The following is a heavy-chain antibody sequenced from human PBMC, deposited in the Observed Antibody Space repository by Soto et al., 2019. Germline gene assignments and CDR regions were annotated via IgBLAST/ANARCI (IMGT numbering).Heavy chain of an antibody. J-gene: IGHJ4*02. D-gene: IGHD3-22*01. Sequence: QVQVQQWGAGLLKPSETLSLTCAVSGEPFTAFYWTWTRQAPGKGLEWISEINYRGKTFYSPPLGSRVTLSVDTSKSQRSLELTSVTAADTAVYYWARGRSFYDSSGYHFDDWGQGSLVTVSS. CDR1: GEPFTAFY. CDR3: ARGRSFYDSSGYHFDD. V-gene: IGHV4-34*01. CDR2: INYRGKT.